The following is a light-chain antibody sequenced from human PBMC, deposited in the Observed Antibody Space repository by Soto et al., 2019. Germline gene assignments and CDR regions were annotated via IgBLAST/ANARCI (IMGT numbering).Light chain of an antibody. CDR1: NSDIGGYNF. CDR3: SLNVNIYTSV. Sequence: QSVLTQPRSVSGSPGQSVTISCAGTNSDIGGYNFVSWYLQRPGTAPKLMIYDVTKRPSGVPDRFSGSKSDNTASLTISGTQPKYGDDNSCSLNVNIYTSVSGMGTKLTVL. J-gene: IGLJ1*01. CDR2: DVT. V-gene: IGLV2-11*01.